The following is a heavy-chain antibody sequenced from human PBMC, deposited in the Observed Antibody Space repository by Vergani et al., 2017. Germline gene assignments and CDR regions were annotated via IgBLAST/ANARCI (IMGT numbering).Heavy chain of an antibody. CDR1: GGTFSSYT. V-gene: IGHV1-69*02. CDR3: ARDDSSGRECDY. CDR2: IIPILGIA. J-gene: IGHJ4*02. D-gene: IGHD3-22*01. Sequence: QVQLVQSGAEVKKPGSSVKVSCKASGGTFSSYTISWVRQAPGQGLEWMGRIIPILGIANYAQKFQGRVTITADKSTSTAYMELSSLRSEDTAVYYCARDDSSGRECDYWGQGTLVTVSS.